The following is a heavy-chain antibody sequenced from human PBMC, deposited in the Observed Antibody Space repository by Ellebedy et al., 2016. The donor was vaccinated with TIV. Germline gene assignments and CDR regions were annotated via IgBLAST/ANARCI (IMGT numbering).Heavy chain of an antibody. J-gene: IGHJ3*02. V-gene: IGHV1-24*01. Sequence: ASVKVSCKVSGYTLSELSMYWVRQAPGRRLEWMGGFDPEDRESIYAQKFQGRVTMTEDTSTDTAYMELSSLRSEDTAVYFCARDMYSSGSYYDRVAFDIWGQGTVVTVSS. D-gene: IGHD3-22*01. CDR3: ARDMYSSGSYYDRVAFDI. CDR1: GYTLSELS. CDR2: FDPEDRES.